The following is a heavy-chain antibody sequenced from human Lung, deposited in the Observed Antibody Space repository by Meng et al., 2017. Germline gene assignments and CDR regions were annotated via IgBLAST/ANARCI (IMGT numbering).Heavy chain of an antibody. Sequence: EVQLLESGGGLVQPGGSLRLSCAASGFTFSNYAMSWVRQAPEKGLEGVSATAATDGGTYHAASVRGRFTISRENSKKTLSLQMNSLRADDTAIYHCARGTRVACTGVICYPWDYWGQGTLVTVSS. CDR2: TAATDGGT. V-gene: IGHV3-23*01. CDR3: ARGTRVACTGVICYPWDY. D-gene: IGHD2-8*02. CDR1: GFTFSNYA. J-gene: IGHJ4*02.